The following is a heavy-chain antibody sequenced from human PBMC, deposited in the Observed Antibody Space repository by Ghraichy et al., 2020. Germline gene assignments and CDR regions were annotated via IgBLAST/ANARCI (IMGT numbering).Heavy chain of an antibody. V-gene: IGHV3-33*01. J-gene: IGHJ4*02. CDR2: IWYDGSNK. CDR3: ARDDGSSWSFDY. Sequence: LSLTCAASGFTFSSYGMHWVRQAPGKGLEWVAVIWYDGSNKYYADSVKGRFTISRDNSKNTLYLQMNSLRAEDTAVYYCARDDGSSWSFDYWGQGTLVTVSS. D-gene: IGHD6-13*01. CDR1: GFTFSSYG.